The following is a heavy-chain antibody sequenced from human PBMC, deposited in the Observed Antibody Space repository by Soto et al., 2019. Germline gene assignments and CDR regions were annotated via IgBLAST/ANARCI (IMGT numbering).Heavy chain of an antibody. CDR1: GASMNTYF. V-gene: IGHV4-4*07. Sequence: PSEPLSLTCSVSGASMNTYFWSWIRQPAGKGLEWIGRVYTSGTTNYNPSLKSRVTMSVDTSKKQVSLKLISLTAADTGLYYCARDEPDTGEGFDIWGQGTMVTVSS. D-gene: IGHD3-10*01. CDR3: ARDEPDTGEGFDI. CDR2: VYTSGTT. J-gene: IGHJ3*02.